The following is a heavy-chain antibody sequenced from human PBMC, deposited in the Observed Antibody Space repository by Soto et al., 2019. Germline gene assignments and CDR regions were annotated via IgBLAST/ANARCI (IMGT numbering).Heavy chain of an antibody. CDR2: TYYRSKWYN. J-gene: IGHJ4*02. Sequence: SQTLSLTCAISGDSVSSNSAAWNWIRQSPSRGLEWLGRTYYRSKWYNDYAVSVKSRITINPDTSKNQFSLQLNSVTPEDTAVYYCARDSVSRYCSSTSCYARGWGGYYFDYWGQGTLVTVSS. D-gene: IGHD2-2*01. CDR1: GDSVSSNSAA. V-gene: IGHV6-1*01. CDR3: ARDSVSRYCSSTSCYARGWGGYYFDY.